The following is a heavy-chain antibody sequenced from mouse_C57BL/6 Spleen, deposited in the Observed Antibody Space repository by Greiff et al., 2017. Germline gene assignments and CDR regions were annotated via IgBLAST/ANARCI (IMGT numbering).Heavy chain of an antibody. CDR2: ISPGSGST. V-gene: IGHV1-55*01. CDR3: ARECSYYCNPRGMDY. Sequence: VQLQQPGAELVKPGASVKMSCKASGYTFTSYWITWVKQRPGQGLEWIGDISPGSGSTNYNEKFKSKATLTVDTSSSTAYMQLSSLTSEDSAVYCCARECSYYCNPRGMDYWGQGTSVTVSS. CDR1: GYTFTSYW. J-gene: IGHJ4*01. D-gene: IGHD2-10*01.